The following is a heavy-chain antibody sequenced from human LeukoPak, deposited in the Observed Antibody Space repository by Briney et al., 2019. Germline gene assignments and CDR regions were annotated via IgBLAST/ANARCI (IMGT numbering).Heavy chain of an antibody. J-gene: IGHJ4*02. CDR2: INHSGST. CDR3: ARALVGATTFDY. CDR1: GGSFSGYY. V-gene: IGHV4-34*01. D-gene: IGHD1-26*01. Sequence: SETLSLTCAVYGGSFSGYYWSWIRQPPGKWLEWIGEINHSGSTNYNPSLKSPVTISVDTSKNQFSLKLSSVTAADTAVYYCARALVGATTFDYWGQGTLVTVSS.